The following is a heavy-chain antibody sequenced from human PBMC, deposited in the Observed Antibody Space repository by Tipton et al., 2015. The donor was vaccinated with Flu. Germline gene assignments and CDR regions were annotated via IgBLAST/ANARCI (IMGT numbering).Heavy chain of an antibody. Sequence: TLSLTCSVSGGSISNYYWSWIRQPPGKGLEWIGYMYYSGSTYYNPSLKSRVTMSVDTSKNQFSLKLSSVTAADTAVYYCARALYSSNWYGSVWLDPWGQGTQVTVSS. J-gene: IGHJ5*02. V-gene: IGHV4-59*01. CDR1: GGSISNYY. CDR3: ARALYSSNWYGSVWLDP. CDR2: MYYSGST. D-gene: IGHD6-13*01.